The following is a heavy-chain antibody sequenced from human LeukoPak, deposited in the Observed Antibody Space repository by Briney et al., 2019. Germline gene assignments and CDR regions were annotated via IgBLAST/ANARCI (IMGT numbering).Heavy chain of an antibody. CDR1: GGSISSYY. Sequence: SETLSLTCTVSGGSISSYYWSWIRHPPGKGLEWIEYIYYSGSTNYNPSLKSRVTISVDTSKNQFSLKLSSVTAADTAVYYCARGGRFWNNWFDPWGQGTLVTVSS. CDR2: IYYSGST. J-gene: IGHJ5*02. V-gene: IGHV4-59*01. D-gene: IGHD3-3*01. CDR3: ARGGRFWNNWFDP.